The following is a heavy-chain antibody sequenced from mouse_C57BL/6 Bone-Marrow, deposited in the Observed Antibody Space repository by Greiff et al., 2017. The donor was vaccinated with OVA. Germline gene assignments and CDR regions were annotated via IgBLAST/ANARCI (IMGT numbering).Heavy chain of an antibody. CDR2: INPESGGT. J-gene: IGHJ2*01. V-gene: IGHV1-54*01. Sequence: VQLKESGAELVRPGTSVKVSCKASGYAFTNYLIEWVKQRPGPGLEWIGVINPESGGTNYNQKLKGKATLTADTSSSPAYMQLSSLTSEDSAVYYCAREDYCYWGQGTTLTVSS. D-gene: IGHD1-1*02. CDR1: GYAFTNYL. CDR3: AREDYCY.